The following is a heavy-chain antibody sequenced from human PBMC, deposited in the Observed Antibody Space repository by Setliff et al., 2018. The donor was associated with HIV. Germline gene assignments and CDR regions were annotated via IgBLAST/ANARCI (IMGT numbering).Heavy chain of an antibody. V-gene: IGHV3-49*03. D-gene: IGHD3-22*01. CDR3: VRAEYYSDFRGYWEYFDF. J-gene: IGHJ4*02. Sequence: GGSLRLSCTASGFTFGDFALSWFRQAPGKGLEWVGFVRSKAYGGTTEYAASVKGRFGISRDDSKSVTYLEMSSLRSDDSAVYYCVRAEYYSDFRGYWEYFDFWGQGTLVTVSS. CDR2: VRSKAYGGTT. CDR1: GFTFGDFA.